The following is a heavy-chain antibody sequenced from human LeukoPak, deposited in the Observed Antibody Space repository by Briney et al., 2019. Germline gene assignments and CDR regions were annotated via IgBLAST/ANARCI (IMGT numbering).Heavy chain of an antibody. D-gene: IGHD3-16*01. CDR2: VTSSGNTL. V-gene: IGHV3-11*01. Sequence: GGSLRLSCAASGFTFSDYYMSWLRQAPGKGLEWVSYVTSSGNTLEYADSVKGRFIISRENDKNSLLLQMNSLRADDTAVYYCARARRGGPFDYWGQGTLVTVSS. CDR3: ARARRGGPFDY. J-gene: IGHJ4*02. CDR1: GFTFSDYY.